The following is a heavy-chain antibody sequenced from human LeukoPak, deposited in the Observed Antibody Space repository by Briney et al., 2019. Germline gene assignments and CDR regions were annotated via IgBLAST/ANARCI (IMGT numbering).Heavy chain of an antibody. CDR1: GGSISSSSYY. Sequence: SETLSLTCTVSGGSISSSSYYWGWIRQPPGKGLEWIGSIYYSGSTYYNPSLKSRVTISVDTSKNQFSLKLSSVTAADTAVYYCARAWPYDSSGYCDAFDIWGQGTMVTVSS. CDR2: IYYSGST. CDR3: ARAWPYDSSGYCDAFDI. V-gene: IGHV4-39*07. J-gene: IGHJ3*02. D-gene: IGHD3-22*01.